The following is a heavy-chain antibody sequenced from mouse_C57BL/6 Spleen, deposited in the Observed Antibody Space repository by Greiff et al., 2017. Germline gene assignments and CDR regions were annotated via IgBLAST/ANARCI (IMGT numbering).Heavy chain of an antibody. V-gene: IGHV5-17*01. CDR2: ISSGSSTI. D-gene: IGHD1-1*01. CDR3: AREDYYGSSSWFAY. CDR1: GFTFSDYG. J-gene: IGHJ3*01. Sequence: EVMLVESGGGLVKPGGSLKLSCAASGFTFSDYGMHWVRQAPEKGLEWVAYISSGSSTIYYADTVKGRFTITRDNAKNTLFLQMTSLRSEDTARYYCAREDYYGSSSWFAYWGQGTLVTVSA.